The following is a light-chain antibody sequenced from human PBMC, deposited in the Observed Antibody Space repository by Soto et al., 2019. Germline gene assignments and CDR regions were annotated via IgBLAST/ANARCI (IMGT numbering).Light chain of an antibody. CDR1: QSVSNN. CDR3: QQYNDWPRT. V-gene: IGKV3-15*01. CDR2: GAS. Sequence: EIVMTQSPATLSVSPGERATLSCRASQSVSNNLAWYQQRPGQAPTFLIYGASTRATGIPARFSGSGSGTEFTLTISSLQSEDFAVYFCQQYNDWPRTFGQGTKLEMK. J-gene: IGKJ2*02.